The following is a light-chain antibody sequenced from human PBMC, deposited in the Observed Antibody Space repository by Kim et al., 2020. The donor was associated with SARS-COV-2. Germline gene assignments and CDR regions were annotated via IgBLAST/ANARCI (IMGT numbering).Light chain of an antibody. CDR3: QHYGTSLT. J-gene: IGKJ4*01. CDR2: DAS. Sequence: LSPGERATLSCRASRSVSSSYVAWYQQKPGQAPRLLIYDASSRATGIPDRFSGSGSGTDFTLTISRLEPEDFAVYYCQHYGTSLTLGGGTKVDIK. CDR1: RSVSSSY. V-gene: IGKV3-20*01.